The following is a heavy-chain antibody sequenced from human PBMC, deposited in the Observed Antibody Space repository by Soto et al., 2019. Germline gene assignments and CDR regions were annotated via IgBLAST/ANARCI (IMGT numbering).Heavy chain of an antibody. Sequence: LETLCLTCAVEGGTFRGYDWTWIRQPPGTGLEWIGEINHSGSTNYNPSLKSRVTISVDTSKNQFSLKLTSVTAADTAVYYCARDKIPGLFDYWGQGTLVTVSS. CDR1: GGTFRGYD. J-gene: IGHJ4*02. CDR3: ARDKIPGLFDY. V-gene: IGHV4-34*01. CDR2: INHSGST. D-gene: IGHD2-21*01.